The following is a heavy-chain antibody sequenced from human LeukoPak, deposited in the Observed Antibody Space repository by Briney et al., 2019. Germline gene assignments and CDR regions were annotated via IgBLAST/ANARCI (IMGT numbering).Heavy chain of an antibody. CDR2: LNQDASAS. J-gene: IGHJ1*01. D-gene: IGHD1-1*01. CDR1: GFTISSHW. Sequence: GGSLTLSCVASGFTISSHWLRWVRQAPGKGLEWVANLNQDASASHYLHSVKGRFTISRDNAESSLYLQMSNLRAEETAVYYCATSADSPGTSWGQGTLITVSS. CDR3: ATSADSPGTS. V-gene: IGHV3-7*01.